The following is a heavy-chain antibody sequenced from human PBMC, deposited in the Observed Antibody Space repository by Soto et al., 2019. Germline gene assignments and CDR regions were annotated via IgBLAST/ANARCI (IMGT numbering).Heavy chain of an antibody. CDR3: ARATFGTYYFDS. Sequence: EVQLVESGGGLVQPGGSLRLSCAASGFTFSDHYMDWVRQAPGKGLEWVGRTRDKTNSYTTEYAATVKGRFTISRDDSKSSLYLQMNSLKTEDTAVYYCARATFGTYYFDSWGQGTLVTVSS. J-gene: IGHJ4*02. D-gene: IGHD3-16*01. V-gene: IGHV3-72*01. CDR2: TRDKTNSYTT. CDR1: GFTFSDHY.